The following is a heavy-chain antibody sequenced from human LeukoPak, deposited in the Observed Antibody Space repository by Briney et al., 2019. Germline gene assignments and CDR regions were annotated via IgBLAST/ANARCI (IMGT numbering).Heavy chain of an antibody. J-gene: IGHJ3*02. D-gene: IGHD5-18*01. Sequence: ASVKVSCKASGYTFTSYGISWVRQAPGQGLEWMGWISASNGNTNYAQKLQGRVTMTTDTSTSTAYMELRSLRSDDTAVYYCARKWLDSYGSNDAFDIWGQGTMVTVSS. CDR3: ARKWLDSYGSNDAFDI. V-gene: IGHV1-18*01. CDR1: GYTFTSYG. CDR2: ISASNGNT.